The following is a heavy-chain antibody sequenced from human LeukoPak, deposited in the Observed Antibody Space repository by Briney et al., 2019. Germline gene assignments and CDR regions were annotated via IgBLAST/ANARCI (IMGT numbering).Heavy chain of an antibody. Sequence: GESQKISCKGSGYTFTYWIGWVRQMPGKGLEWMGIIYSGDSHTKYSPSLQGRVTISADKSISTAYLQWSSLEASDTAMYYCASARHGDYVWDYWGQGTLVTVSS. J-gene: IGHJ4*02. CDR2: IYSGDSHT. V-gene: IGHV5-51*01. CDR1: GYTFTYW. D-gene: IGHD4-17*01. CDR3: ASARHGDYVWDY.